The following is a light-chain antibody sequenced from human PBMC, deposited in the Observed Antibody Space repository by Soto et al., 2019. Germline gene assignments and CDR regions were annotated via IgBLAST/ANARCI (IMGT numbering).Light chain of an antibody. CDR1: NSNIGNNY. V-gene: IGLV1-51*01. Sequence: QSVLTQPPSVSAAPGQKVTISCSGSNSNIGNNYVSWYQQLPGTAPKLLIYDNNKRPSGIPDRFSGSKSGTSATLGITGLQTGDEADYYCGTWDSSRGVFGGGTQLTVL. CDR2: DNN. CDR3: GTWDSSRGV. J-gene: IGLJ3*02.